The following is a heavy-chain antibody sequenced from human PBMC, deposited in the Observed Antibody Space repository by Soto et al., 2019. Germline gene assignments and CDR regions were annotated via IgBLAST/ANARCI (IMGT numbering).Heavy chain of an antibody. J-gene: IGHJ4*02. Sequence: QVQLQESGPGLVKPSETLSLTCSVSGASVTSGAFHWSWIRQPPGKGLEWIGQFQPGGSSNYASSLLSRVSISLDTSRNHFSLKLDSVTAADTAVYYCAAYMGGVGGDGNWGQGTLVTVSS. CDR1: GASVTSGAFH. V-gene: IGHV4-61*03. CDR2: FQPGGSS. CDR3: AAYMGGVGGDGN. D-gene: IGHD2-21*02.